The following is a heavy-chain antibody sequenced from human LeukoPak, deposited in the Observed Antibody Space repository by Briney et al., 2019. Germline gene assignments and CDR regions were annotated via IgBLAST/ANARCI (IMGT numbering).Heavy chain of an antibody. CDR1: GGSLSGGGYS. D-gene: IGHD1-26*01. CDR3: ARGVGALFDY. Sequence: PSQTLSLTCAVYGGSLSGGGYSWSWIRQPPGKGLEWIGYIYHSGSTYYNPSLKSRVTISVDRSKNQFSLKLSSVTAADTAVYYCARGVGALFDYWGQGTLVTVSS. CDR2: IYHSGST. J-gene: IGHJ4*02. V-gene: IGHV4-30-2*01.